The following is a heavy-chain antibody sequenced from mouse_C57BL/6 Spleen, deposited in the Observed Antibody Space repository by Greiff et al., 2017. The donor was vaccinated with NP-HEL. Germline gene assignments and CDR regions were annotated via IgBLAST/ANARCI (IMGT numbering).Heavy chain of an antibody. V-gene: IGHV1-26*01. J-gene: IGHJ2*01. D-gene: IGHD2-4*01. CDR2: INPNNGGT. CDR1: GYTFTDYY. CDR3: ASVELRRDYCDY. Sequence: EVQLQQSGPELVKPGASVKISCKASGYTFTDYYMNWVKQSHGKSLEWIGDINPNNGGTSYNQKFKGKATLTVDKSSRTAYMELRSLTSEDSAVYYCASVELRRDYCDYWGQGTTLTVSS.